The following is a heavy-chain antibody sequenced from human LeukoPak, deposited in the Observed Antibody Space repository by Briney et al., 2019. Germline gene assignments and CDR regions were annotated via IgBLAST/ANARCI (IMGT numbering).Heavy chain of an antibody. CDR1: GFTFSDYA. V-gene: IGHV3-30-3*01. J-gene: IGHJ4*02. D-gene: IGHD2-15*01. Sequence: PGGSLRLSCAASGFTFSDYAMHWVRQAPGKGLEWVAVISYDGSNRYYADSVKGRFTISRDNSKNTLYLQMNSLRGEDTTIYYCARDPIRARQSGYFDYWGQGTLVTVSS. CDR3: ARDPIRARQSGYFDY. CDR2: ISYDGSNR.